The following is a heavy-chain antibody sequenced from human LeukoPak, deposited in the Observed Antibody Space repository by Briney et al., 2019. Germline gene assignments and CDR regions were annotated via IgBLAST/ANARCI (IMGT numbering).Heavy chain of an antibody. J-gene: IGHJ4*02. CDR3: ARTHSTSWYNLDY. Sequence: GESLKISCEGSGYRFGSYWISWVRQMPGKGLEWMGIIYPGDSDTRYSPSFQGQVTISADKSISTAYLQWSSLKASDSAIYYCARTHSTSWYNLDYWGRGTLVTISS. CDR2: IYPGDSDT. CDR1: GYRFGSYW. V-gene: IGHV5-51*01. D-gene: IGHD6-13*01.